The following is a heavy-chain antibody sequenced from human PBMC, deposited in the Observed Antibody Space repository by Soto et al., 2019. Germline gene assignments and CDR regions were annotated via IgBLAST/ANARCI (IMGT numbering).Heavy chain of an antibody. D-gene: IGHD6-6*01. V-gene: IGHV4-39*01. CDR1: GGSISSSSYY. CDR2: IYYSGST. CDR3: ARAMYSSSSLFDY. J-gene: IGHJ4*02. Sequence: PSETLSLTCTVSGGSISSSSYYWGWIRQPPGKGLEWIGSIYYSGSTYYNPSLKSRVTMSVDTSKNQFSLKLSSVTAADTAVYYCARAMYSSSSLFDYWGQGTLVTVSS.